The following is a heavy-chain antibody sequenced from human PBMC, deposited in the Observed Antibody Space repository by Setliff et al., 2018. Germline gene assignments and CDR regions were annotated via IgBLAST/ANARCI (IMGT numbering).Heavy chain of an antibody. J-gene: IGHJ3*02. Sequence: SVKVSCKASGGSFSTYAISWARQAPGQGLEWMGVIIPIFGTTNNAQKFQGRVTITADESTSTAYMELSSLRSEDTAVYYCARDVFPYHYEGAFDIWGQGTMVTVSS. V-gene: IGHV1-69*13. CDR1: GGSFSTYA. D-gene: IGHD3-22*01. CDR3: ARDVFPYHYEGAFDI. CDR2: IIPIFGTT.